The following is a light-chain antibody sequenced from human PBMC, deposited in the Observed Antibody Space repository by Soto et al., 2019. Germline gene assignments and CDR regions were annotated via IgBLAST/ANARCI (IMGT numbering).Light chain of an antibody. CDR3: AAWDDSLNGSYV. V-gene: IGLV1-44*01. CDR1: RSNIGSNT. CDR2: SNN. J-gene: IGLJ1*01. Sequence: QSVLTQPPSTXATPGQRVTISCSGSRSNIGSNTVTWYQQLPGTAPKLLIYSNNQRPSGVPDRFSGSKSGTSASLAISGLQSEDEADYYCAAWDDSLNGSYVFGTGTKVPVL.